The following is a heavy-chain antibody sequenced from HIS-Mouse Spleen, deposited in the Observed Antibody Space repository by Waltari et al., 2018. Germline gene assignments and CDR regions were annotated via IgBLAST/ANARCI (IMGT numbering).Heavy chain of an antibody. D-gene: IGHD7-27*01. CDR3: ARAPLTGDLDY. J-gene: IGHJ4*02. V-gene: IGHV4-34*01. CDR2: INHSGST. Sequence: QVQLQQWGAGLLKPSETLSLTCAVYGGSFSGYYWSGIRQPPGKGLEWIGEINHSGSTNYNPSLKSRVTISVDTSKNQFSLKLSSVTAADTAVYYCARAPLTGDLDYWGQGTLVTVSS. CDR1: GGSFSGYY.